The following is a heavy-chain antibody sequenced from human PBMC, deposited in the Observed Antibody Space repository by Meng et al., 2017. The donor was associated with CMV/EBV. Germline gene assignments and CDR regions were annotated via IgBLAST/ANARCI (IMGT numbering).Heavy chain of an antibody. D-gene: IGHD3-9*01. CDR2: INHSGST. V-gene: IGHV4-34*01. CDR3: AYYDILTGLRN. J-gene: IGHJ4*02. Sequence: SETLSLTCAVYGGSFSGYYWNWIRQPPGKGLEWIGEINHSGSTNYNPSLKSRVTISVDTSKNQFSLKLSSVTAADTAVYYCAYYDILTGLRNWGQGTLVTVSS. CDR1: GGSFSGYY.